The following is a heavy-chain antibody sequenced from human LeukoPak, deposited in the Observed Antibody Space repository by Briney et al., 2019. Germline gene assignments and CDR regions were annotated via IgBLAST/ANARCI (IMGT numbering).Heavy chain of an antibody. J-gene: IGHJ4*02. CDR1: GGSISSGGYY. D-gene: IGHD4-17*01. CDR3: ARGTATVTTMLYYFDH. CDR2: IYYSGST. Sequence: KPSETLSLTCTVSGGSISSGGYYWSWIRQHPGKGLEWIGYIYYSGSTYYNPSLKSRVTISVGTSKNQFSLKLSSVTAADTAVYYCARGTATVTTMLYYFDHWGQGTLVTVSS. V-gene: IGHV4-31*03.